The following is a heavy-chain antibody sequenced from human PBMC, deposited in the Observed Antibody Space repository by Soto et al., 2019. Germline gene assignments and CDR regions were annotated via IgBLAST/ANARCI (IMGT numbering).Heavy chain of an antibody. CDR2: IIPIFDTT. Sequence: QVHLVQSGAEVKKPGSSLKVSCKASGGTFGNSGVSWVRQAPGQGPEWMGGIIPIFDTTNYAQKFQGRVTISADDSTSYMELSSLRSADTAVYYCARAPLLSAETLHENSFDDGGQGTQVTVSS. CDR3: ARAPLLSAETLHENSFDD. V-gene: IGHV1-69*01. D-gene: IGHD2-15*01. CDR1: GGTFGNSG. J-gene: IGHJ4*02.